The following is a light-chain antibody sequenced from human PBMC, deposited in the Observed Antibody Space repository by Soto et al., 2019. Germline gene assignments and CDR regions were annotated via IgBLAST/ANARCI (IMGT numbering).Light chain of an antibody. CDR2: DAS. V-gene: IGKV3-11*01. Sequence: EIVFTQSPATLSLSPGERATLSCRASQSVSSYLAWYQPKPGQAPRLLIYDASNRATGIPARFSGSGSGTDFTLTISCLEPEDFAVYYCQQRSNWPQWTFGQGTKV. CDR3: QQRSNWPQWT. CDR1: QSVSSY. J-gene: IGKJ1*01.